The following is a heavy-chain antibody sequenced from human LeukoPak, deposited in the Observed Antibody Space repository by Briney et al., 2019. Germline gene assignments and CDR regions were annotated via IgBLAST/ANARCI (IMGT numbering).Heavy chain of an antibody. V-gene: IGHV4-38-2*01. CDR1: GYSISSGYY. J-gene: IGHJ6*03. CDR3: ARHAPDCNNTNCYYYYYYMDV. D-gene: IGHD2-2*01. CDR2: IYHSGNT. Sequence: SETLSLTCAVSGYSISSGYYWGWIRQPPGKGLEWIGGIYHSGNTYYNPSLKSRVTISVDTSKNHFSLRLSSLTAADTAVYYCARHAPDCNNTNCYYYYYYMDVWGKGTTVTVSS.